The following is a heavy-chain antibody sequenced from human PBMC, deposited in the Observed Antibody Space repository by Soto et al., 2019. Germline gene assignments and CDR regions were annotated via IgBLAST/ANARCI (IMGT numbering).Heavy chain of an antibody. J-gene: IGHJ4*02. CDR2: LKSDGSGT. CDR3: VRGDGGYSDGNGYLGRH. D-gene: IGHD5-18*01. CDR1: GFTFSSYW. Sequence: EVQLVESGGGLVQPGGSLRLSCAASGFTFSSYWMHWVRQAPGKGLVWVSRLKSDGSGTTYADSVKGRLTISRDNAKNTLYLQMNSLSDEDTAVYYCVRGDGGYSDGNGYLGRHWGQGTLVTVSS. V-gene: IGHV3-74*01.